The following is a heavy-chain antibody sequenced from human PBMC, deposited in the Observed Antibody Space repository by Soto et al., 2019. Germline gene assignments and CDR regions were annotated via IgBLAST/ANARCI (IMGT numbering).Heavy chain of an antibody. CDR1: GGTFSSYA. D-gene: IGHD4-17*01. Sequence: QVQLVQSGAEVKKPGSSVKVSCKASGGTFSSYAISWVRQAPGQGLEWMGGLIPIFGTANYAQKFQGRVTITADETTSTSYMELSSPRSEDTAVYYCARAPPTTVVHYYYYGMDVWGQGTTVTVSS. J-gene: IGHJ6*02. V-gene: IGHV1-69*01. CDR3: ARAPPTTVVHYYYYGMDV. CDR2: LIPIFGTA.